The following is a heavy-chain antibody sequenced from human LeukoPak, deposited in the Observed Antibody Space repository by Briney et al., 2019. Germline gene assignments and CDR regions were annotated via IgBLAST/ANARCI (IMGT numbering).Heavy chain of an antibody. V-gene: IGHV3-30-3*01. CDR3: ATSPPLHYSGSYETFDY. D-gene: IGHD1-26*01. CDR1: GFTFSTYT. CDR2: ISYDGGKK. Sequence: GGSLRLSCAASGFTFSTYTMHWVRQAPGKGLEWVTFISYDGGKKYTADSVKGRFTISRDNSKNTLYLRMDNLRTEDTAVYYCATSPPLHYSGSYETFDYWGQGTLVTVSS. J-gene: IGHJ4*02.